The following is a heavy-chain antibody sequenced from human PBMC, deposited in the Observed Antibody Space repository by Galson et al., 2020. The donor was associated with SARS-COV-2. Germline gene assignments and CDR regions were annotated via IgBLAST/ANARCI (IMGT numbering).Heavy chain of an antibody. Sequence: VETSETLSLTCTVSGGSISSGGYYWNWIRQHPGKGLEWVGYIYYSGSTYYTFYNPSLKSRVTISMDTSKNQFSLDLSSVTAADTAVYYCVRDVVRGFNPREAFFDYWGQGTLVTVSS. CDR2: IYYSGST. CDR3: VRDVVRGFNPREAFFDY. V-gene: IGHV4-31*03. J-gene: IGHJ4*02. CDR1: GGSISSGGYY. D-gene: IGHD3-10*01.